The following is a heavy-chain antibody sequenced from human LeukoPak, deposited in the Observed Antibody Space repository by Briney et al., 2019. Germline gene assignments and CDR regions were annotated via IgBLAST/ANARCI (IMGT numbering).Heavy chain of an antibody. Sequence: ASVTVSCMASGYTFTGYYLHWVRQAPGQGLEWMGWIFPKNGDTKYARKFQGRVAMTGDTSLSTAYLELSSLRSDDTAVYFCARATGGAHFYGMAVWGQGTTVSVS. D-gene: IGHD2-21*01. CDR1: GYTFTGYY. V-gene: IGHV1-2*02. CDR2: IFPKNGDT. J-gene: IGHJ6*02. CDR3: ARATGGAHFYGMAV.